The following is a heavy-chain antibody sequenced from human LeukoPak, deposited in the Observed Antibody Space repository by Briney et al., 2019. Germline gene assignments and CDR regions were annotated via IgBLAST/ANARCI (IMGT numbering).Heavy chain of an antibody. D-gene: IGHD2-15*01. Sequence: SGTLSLTCAASGGSISSSNWWSWVRQPPGKGLEWIGEIYHSGSTNYNPSLKSRVTISVDKSKNQFSLKLSSVTAADTAVYYCARDGPGDCSGGSCFGYRGQGTLVTVSS. J-gene: IGHJ4*02. CDR2: IYHSGST. CDR1: GGSISSSNW. CDR3: ARDGPGDCSGGSCFGY. V-gene: IGHV4-4*02.